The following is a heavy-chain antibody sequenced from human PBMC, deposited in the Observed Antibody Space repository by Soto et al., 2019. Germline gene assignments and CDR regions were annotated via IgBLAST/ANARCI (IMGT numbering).Heavy chain of an antibody. V-gene: IGHV4-34*01. CDR3: AGAPIHSWNDDNDDYYYYGMDV. Sequence: PSETLSLTCAVYGGSFSGYYWSWIRQPPGKGLEWIGEINHSGSTNYNPSLKSRVTISVDTSKNQFSLKLSSVTAADTAVYYCAGAPIHSWNDDNDDYYYYGMDVWGQGTTVTVSS. CDR1: GGSFSGYY. CDR2: INHSGST. J-gene: IGHJ6*02. D-gene: IGHD1-1*01.